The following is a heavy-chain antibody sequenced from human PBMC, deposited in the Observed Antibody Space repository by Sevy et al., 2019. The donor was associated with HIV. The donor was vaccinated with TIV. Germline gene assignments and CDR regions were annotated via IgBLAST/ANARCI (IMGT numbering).Heavy chain of an antibody. CDR3: ARDYYYASSGYYYY. J-gene: IGHJ4*02. Sequence: GGSLRLSCTASGFTFSDYYMSWIRQAPGKGLEWVSYISSSGTTIYYADSVKGRFTISRDKAKNSLYLQMNSLRAEDTAVYSCARDYYYASSGYYYYWGQGTLVTVSS. D-gene: IGHD3-22*01. CDR1: GFTFSDYY. V-gene: IGHV3-11*04. CDR2: ISSSGTTI.